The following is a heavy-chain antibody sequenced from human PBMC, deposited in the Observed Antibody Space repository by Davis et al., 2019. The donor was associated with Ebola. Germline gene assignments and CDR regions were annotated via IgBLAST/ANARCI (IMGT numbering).Heavy chain of an antibody. CDR3: ARVDSSSWAPTLWYFDL. D-gene: IGHD6-13*01. J-gene: IGHJ2*01. V-gene: IGHV3-74*01. Sequence: HTGGSLRLSCAASGFTFSSYWMHWVRQAPGKGLVWVSRINSDGSSTSYADSVKGRFTISRDNAKNTLYLQMNSLRAEDTAVYYCARVDSSSWAPTLWYFDLWGRGTLVTVSS. CDR1: GFTFSSYW. CDR2: INSDGSST.